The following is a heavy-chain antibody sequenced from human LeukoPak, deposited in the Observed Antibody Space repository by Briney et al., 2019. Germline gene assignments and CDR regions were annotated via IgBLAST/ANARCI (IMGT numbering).Heavy chain of an antibody. V-gene: IGHV4-30-2*03. Sequence: PSQTLSLTCTVSGSSISSGDFYWSWIRQSPGQGLEWIGTFHYTGSTYYTPSLRSRVTISVDTSKNQFSLNLNSVTAADTAVYYCARLGGYYDPPDYWGQGTLVTVSS. J-gene: IGHJ4*02. CDR1: GSSISSGDFY. CDR3: ARLGGYYDPPDY. CDR2: FHYTGST. D-gene: IGHD3-22*01.